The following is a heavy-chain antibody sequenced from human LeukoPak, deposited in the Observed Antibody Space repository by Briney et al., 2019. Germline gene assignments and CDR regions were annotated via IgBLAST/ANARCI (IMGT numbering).Heavy chain of an antibody. D-gene: IGHD2/OR15-2a*01. CDR1: GYTFTDYY. Sequence: ASVKVSCTASGYTFTDYYIHWVRQTPGQGPEWLGWINPKSGGTSTAQTFQGRLTMTRDTSLTTTFLELSTLTSDDTAVYYCARRRFSTSSYLDSWGQGTLVTVSS. CDR3: ARRRFSTSSYLDS. CDR2: INPKSGGT. V-gene: IGHV1-2*02. J-gene: IGHJ4*02.